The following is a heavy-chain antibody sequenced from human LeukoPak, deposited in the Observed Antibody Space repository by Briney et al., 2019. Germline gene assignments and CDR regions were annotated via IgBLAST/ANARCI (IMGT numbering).Heavy chain of an antibody. V-gene: IGHV1-69*13. CDR2: IIPIFGTA. J-gene: IGHJ6*02. CDR1: GYTLTELS. CDR3: ATNGELPPYYYGMDV. D-gene: IGHD1-7*01. Sequence: GASVKVSCKVSGYTLTELSMHWVRQAPGQGLEWMGGIIPIFGTANYAQKFQGRVTITADESTSTAYMELSSLRSEDTAVYYCATNGELPPYYYGMDVWGQGTTVTVSS.